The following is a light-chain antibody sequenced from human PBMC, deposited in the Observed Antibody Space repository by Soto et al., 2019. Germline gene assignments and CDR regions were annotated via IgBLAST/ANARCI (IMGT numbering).Light chain of an antibody. V-gene: IGLV2-14*01. CDR1: DSDIGAYEY. Sequence: QSVLTQPASVSGSPGQAITISCTGTDSDIGAYEYVSWYQQHPGKAPKLMIYDVSNRPSGVSNRFSGAKSVNTASLTISGLQAEDEADYYCSSYTTISTWVFGGGTKLTVL. CDR2: DVS. J-gene: IGLJ3*02. CDR3: SSYTTISTWV.